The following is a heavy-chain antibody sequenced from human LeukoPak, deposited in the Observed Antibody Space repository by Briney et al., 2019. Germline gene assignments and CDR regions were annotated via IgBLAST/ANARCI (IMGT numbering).Heavy chain of an antibody. D-gene: IGHD3-10*01. Sequence: PSETLSLTCTVSGGSISSGGYYWSWIRQHPGKGLEWIGYIYYSGSTYYNPSLRSRVIISVDTSKNQFSLKLSSVTAADTAVYYCARGLDYYADYWGQGTLVTVSS. CDR2: IYYSGST. CDR3: ARGLDYYADY. CDR1: GGSISSGGYY. V-gene: IGHV4-31*03. J-gene: IGHJ4*02.